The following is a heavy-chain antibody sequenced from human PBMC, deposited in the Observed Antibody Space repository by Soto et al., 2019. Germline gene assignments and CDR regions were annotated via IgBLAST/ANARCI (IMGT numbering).Heavy chain of an antibody. CDR3: ARGRDYYGSGSYYY. CDR1: GGSFSGYY. V-gene: IGHV4-34*01. CDR2: INHSGST. Sequence: SETLSLTCAVYGGSFSGYYWSWIRQPPGKGLEWIGEINHSGSTNYNPSLKSRVTISVDTSKNQFSLKLSSVTAADTAVYYCARGRDYYGSGSYYYGGQGTLVTVSS. D-gene: IGHD3-10*01. J-gene: IGHJ4*02.